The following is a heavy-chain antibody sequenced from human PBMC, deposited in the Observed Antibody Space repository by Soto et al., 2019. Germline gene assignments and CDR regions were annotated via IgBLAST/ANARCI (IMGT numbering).Heavy chain of an antibody. D-gene: IGHD2-2*01. V-gene: IGHV3-30-3*01. CDR2: ISYDGDNK. CDR1: GFTFSTYA. J-gene: IGHJ6*02. CDR3: ARAMGYCSSTSCPQHYFYYGVDV. Sequence: VQLVESGGGVVQPGRSLRLSCAASGFTFSTYALHWVRQAPGKGLEWVAVISYDGDNKYYADSVKGRFTISRDNSKNTLFLQMNTLRVEDTAVYYCARAMGYCSSTSCPQHYFYYGVDVWGQGTAVTVSS.